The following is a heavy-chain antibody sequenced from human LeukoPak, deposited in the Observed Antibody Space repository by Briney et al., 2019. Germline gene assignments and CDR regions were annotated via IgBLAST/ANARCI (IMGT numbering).Heavy chain of an antibody. Sequence: SETLSLTCTVSGGSISSGSYYWNWIRQPAGKGLEWIGYIYYSGSTNYNPSLKSRVTISVDTSKNHFSLKLRSVTAADTAVYYCAVRAYDSSGYYSHYFDYWGQGTLVTVSS. V-gene: IGHV4-61*10. CDR2: IYYSGST. D-gene: IGHD3-22*01. J-gene: IGHJ4*02. CDR1: GGSISSGSYY. CDR3: AVRAYDSSGYYSHYFDY.